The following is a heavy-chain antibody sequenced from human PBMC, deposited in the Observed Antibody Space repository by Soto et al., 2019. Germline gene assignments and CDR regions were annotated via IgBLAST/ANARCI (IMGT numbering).Heavy chain of an antibody. D-gene: IGHD3-16*02. CDR2: IRSKAYGGTT. CDR3: TRDIGREFSKGVDY. V-gene: IGHV3-49*04. CDR1: GFTFGDYA. Sequence: LRLSCTASGFTFGDYAMSWVRQAPGKGLEWVGFIRSKAYGGTTEYAASVKGRFTISRDDSKSIAYLQMNSLKTEDTAVYYCTRDIGREFSKGVDYWGQGTLVTVSS. J-gene: IGHJ4*02.